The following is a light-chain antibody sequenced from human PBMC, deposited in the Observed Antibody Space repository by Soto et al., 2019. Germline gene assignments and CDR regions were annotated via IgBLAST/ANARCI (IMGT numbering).Light chain of an antibody. Sequence: QSVLXQPPSVSGTPGQRVTISCSGSFSNIGSSSVNWYQQFPGTAPKRLMYNGNQWPSGVPDRFSGSRSGTSASLAISGLQAEDESDYYCAAWDDTLKRYVFGTGPKVTVL. CDR1: FSNIGSSS. V-gene: IGLV1-44*01. CDR3: AAWDDTLKRYV. CDR2: NGN. J-gene: IGLJ1*01.